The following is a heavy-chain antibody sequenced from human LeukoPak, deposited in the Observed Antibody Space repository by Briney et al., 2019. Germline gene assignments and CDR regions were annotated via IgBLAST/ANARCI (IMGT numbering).Heavy chain of an antibody. CDR2: ISSSGSTI. V-gene: IGHV3-11*01. J-gene: IGHJ4*02. CDR1: GFTFSDYY. Sequence: GGSLRLSCAASGFTFSDYYMSWIRQAPGKGLEWVSYISSSGSTIYYADSVKGRFTISRDNAKSSLYLQMNSLRAEDTAVYYCARERGIAARSFDYWGQGTLVTVSS. CDR3: ARERGIAARSFDY. D-gene: IGHD6-6*01.